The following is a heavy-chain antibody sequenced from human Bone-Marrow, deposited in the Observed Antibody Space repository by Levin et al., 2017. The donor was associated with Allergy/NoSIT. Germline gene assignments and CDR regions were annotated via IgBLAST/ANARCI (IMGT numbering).Heavy chain of an antibody. CDR2: ISYDGSNK. J-gene: IGHJ4*02. V-gene: IGHV3-30*04. CDR3: ARDWTLFDY. Sequence: PGGSLRLSCAASGFTFSSYAMHWVRQAPGKGLEWVAVISYDGSNKYYADSVKGRFTISRDNSKNTLYLQMNSLRAEDTAVYYCARDWTLFDYWGQGTLVTVSS. D-gene: IGHD1-1*01. CDR1: GFTFSSYA.